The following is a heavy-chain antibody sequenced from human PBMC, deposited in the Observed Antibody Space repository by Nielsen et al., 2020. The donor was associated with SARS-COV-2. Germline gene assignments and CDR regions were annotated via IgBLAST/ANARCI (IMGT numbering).Heavy chain of an antibody. J-gene: IGHJ3*02. CDR3: AKEAGDYTDAFDI. CDR1: GFTFRTYA. CDR2: ISGSGGST. V-gene: IGHV3-23*01. D-gene: IGHD4-17*01. Sequence: GESLKISCVASGFTFRTYAMSWVRQVPGKGLEWVSAISGSGGSTYYADSVKGRFTISRDNSRNTLYLQMNSLRVEDTAVYYCAKEAGDYTDAFDIWGQGTMVTVSS.